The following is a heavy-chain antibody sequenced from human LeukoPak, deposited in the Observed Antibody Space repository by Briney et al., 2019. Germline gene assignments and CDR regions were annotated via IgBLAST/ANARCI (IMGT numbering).Heavy chain of an antibody. Sequence: SETLSLTCAVYGGSFSGYYWSWIRQPPGKGLEWIGEINHSGSTNYNPSLKSRVTISVDTSKNQFSLKLSSVTAADTAVYYCARLDIGEYIRSTNYNWFDPWGQGTRVTVSS. CDR3: ARLDIGEYIRSTNYNWFDP. J-gene: IGHJ5*02. D-gene: IGHD6-6*01. V-gene: IGHV4-34*01. CDR2: INHSGST. CDR1: GGSFSGYY.